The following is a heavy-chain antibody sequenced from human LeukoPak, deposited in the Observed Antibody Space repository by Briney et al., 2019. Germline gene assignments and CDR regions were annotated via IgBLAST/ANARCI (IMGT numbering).Heavy chain of an antibody. CDR1: GFTFSSYG. D-gene: IGHD6-19*01. Sequence: GGSLRLSCAASGFTFSSYGMHWVRQAAGKGLEWVAFIRYDGSSKYYADSVRGRFTISRDNFENALYLQMNSLRPEDTAVYHCAGIAVAVIHWGQGTLVTVSS. J-gene: IGHJ4*02. CDR2: IRYDGSSK. CDR3: AGIAVAVIH. V-gene: IGHV3-30*02.